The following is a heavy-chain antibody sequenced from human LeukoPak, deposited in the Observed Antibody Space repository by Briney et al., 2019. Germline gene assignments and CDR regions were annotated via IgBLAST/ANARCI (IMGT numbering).Heavy chain of an antibody. CDR2: IKQDGSEK. CDR1: GFTFSSYW. Sequence: GGSLRLSCAASGFTFSSYWMSWVRQAPGKGLEWVANIKQDGSEKYYVDSVKGRFTISRDNAKNSLYLQMNSLRAEDTAVYYCARYTSGGYDFYYYMDVWGKGTTVTVSS. CDR3: ARYTSGGYDFYYYMDV. V-gene: IGHV3-7*01. D-gene: IGHD5-12*01. J-gene: IGHJ6*03.